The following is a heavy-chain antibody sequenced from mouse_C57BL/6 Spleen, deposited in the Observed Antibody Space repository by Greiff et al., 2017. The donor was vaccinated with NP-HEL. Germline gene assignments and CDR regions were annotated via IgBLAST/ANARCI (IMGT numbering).Heavy chain of an antibody. D-gene: IGHD2-4*01. J-gene: IGHJ4*01. Sequence: VQLQQSGAGLVRPGTSVKVSCTASGYAFTNYLIEWVQQRPGQGLEWIGEISTGSGGTYYNEKVKGKATLTADKSYSNDYMQLRSPTSEDAAVYFCACADYDYDGYAMDYWGQGTSVTVSS. V-gene: IGHV1-54*01. CDR2: ISTGSGGT. CDR3: ACADYDYDGYAMDY. CDR1: GYAFTNYL.